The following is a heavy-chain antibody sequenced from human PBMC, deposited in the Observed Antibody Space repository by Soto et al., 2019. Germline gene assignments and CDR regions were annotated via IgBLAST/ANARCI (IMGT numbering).Heavy chain of an antibody. D-gene: IGHD3-10*01. CDR3: AKAPHPLLWFGELLYYYYGMDV. V-gene: IGHV3-23*01. CDR1: GFTFSSYA. J-gene: IGHJ6*02. Sequence: GGSLRLSCAASGFTFSSYAMSWVRQAPGKGLEWVSAIRGSGGSTYYADSVKGRFTISRDNSKNTMYLQMNSLRAEDTAVYYCAKAPHPLLWFGELLYYYYGMDVWGQGTTVTVSS. CDR2: IRGSGGST.